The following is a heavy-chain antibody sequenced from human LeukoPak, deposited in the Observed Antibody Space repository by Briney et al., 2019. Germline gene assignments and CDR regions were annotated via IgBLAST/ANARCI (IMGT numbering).Heavy chain of an antibody. CDR1: GGSFSAYY. Sequence: PSETLSLTCAVYGGSFSAYYWSWVRQPPGKGLEWIGETHHSGSTSYNPSLKSRVTISINTSKNQFSLKLSSVTAADTAVYYCARVRVYYDYVWGSYRPKPYYFDYWGQGTLVTVSS. J-gene: IGHJ4*02. D-gene: IGHD3-16*02. V-gene: IGHV4-34*01. CDR2: THHSGST. CDR3: ARVRVYYDYVWGSYRPKPYYFDY.